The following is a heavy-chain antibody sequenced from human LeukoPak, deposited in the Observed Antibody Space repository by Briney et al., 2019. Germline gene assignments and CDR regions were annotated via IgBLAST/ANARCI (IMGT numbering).Heavy chain of an antibody. Sequence: GGSLRLSCAASGFTFSSYEMNWVRQAPGKGLEWVSYISRSASTIYYADSVKGRFTISRDNAKNSLYLQMNSLRAEDTAVYYCARGYDSGSYYVYWGQGTLVTVSS. D-gene: IGHD3-22*01. V-gene: IGHV3-48*03. J-gene: IGHJ4*02. CDR3: ARGYDSGSYYVY. CDR1: GFTFSSYE. CDR2: ISRSASTI.